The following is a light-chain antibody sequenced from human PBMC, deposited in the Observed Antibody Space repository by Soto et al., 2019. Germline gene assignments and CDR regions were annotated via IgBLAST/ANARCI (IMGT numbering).Light chain of an antibody. V-gene: IGKV3-15*01. CDR3: QQYNNWPRT. Sequence: EIVMTQSPATLSVSPGERATLSCRASQSVSSNLARYQQKPGQAPRLLIYGASTRPTGIPTRFSGSGSGTEFTLTFSSLQSEELAVDYCQQYNNWPRTFGQGTKVEIK. CDR2: GAS. J-gene: IGKJ1*01. CDR1: QSVSSN.